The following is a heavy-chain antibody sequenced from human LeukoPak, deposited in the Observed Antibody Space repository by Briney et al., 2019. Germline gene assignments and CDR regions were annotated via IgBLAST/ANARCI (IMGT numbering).Heavy chain of an antibody. J-gene: IGHJ3*02. CDR2: IYTSGST. CDR3: ARGSITIFGVVIPYAFDI. CDR1: GGSISSGSYY. Sequence: SETLSLTCTVSGGSISSGSYYWSWIRQPAGKGLEWIGRIYTSGSTNYNPSLKSRVTISVDTSKNQFSLKLSSVTAADTAVYYCARGSITIFGVVIPYAFDIWGRGTMVTVSS. V-gene: IGHV4-61*02. D-gene: IGHD3-3*01.